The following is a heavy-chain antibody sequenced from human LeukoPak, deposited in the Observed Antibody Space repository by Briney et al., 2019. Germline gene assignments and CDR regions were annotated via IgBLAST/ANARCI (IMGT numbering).Heavy chain of an antibody. CDR3: ARAQLYGNWFDP. CDR2: MNPKSGDT. CDR1: GYTFTYYE. V-gene: IGHV1-8*01. D-gene: IGHD2-2*01. Sequence: ASVKVSCKASGYTFTYYEINWVRQASGQGLEWMGWMNPKSGDTGYAPKFQGRLSMTKNTSISTAYMELSSLNSEDTAVYYCARAQLYGNWFDPWGQGTPVTVSS. J-gene: IGHJ5*02.